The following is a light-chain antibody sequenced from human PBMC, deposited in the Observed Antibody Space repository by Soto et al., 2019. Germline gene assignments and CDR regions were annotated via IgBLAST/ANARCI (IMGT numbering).Light chain of an antibody. J-gene: IGLJ2*01. CDR3: AAWDDSLNVVV. Sequence: QSVLTQPPSASGTPGQRVTISCSGSSSNIGSNTVNWYQQLPGTAPKLVIDSNNQRPSGVPDRFSGSKSGTSASLAISGLQSEDEADYYCAAWDDSLNVVVFGGGTKVTVL. CDR2: SNN. V-gene: IGLV1-44*01. CDR1: SSNIGSNT.